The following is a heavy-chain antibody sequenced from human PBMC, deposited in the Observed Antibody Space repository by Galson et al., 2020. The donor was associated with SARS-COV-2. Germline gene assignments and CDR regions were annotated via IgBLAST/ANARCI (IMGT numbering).Heavy chain of an antibody. CDR2: ISSSSSTI. CDR1: GFTFSSYS. V-gene: IGHV3-48*01. CDR3: ARPYCTNGGCYFYFDY. D-gene: IGHD2-8*01. J-gene: IGHJ4*02. Sequence: GGSLRLSCAASGFTFSSYSMNWVRQAPGKGLEWVSYISSSSSTIYYADSVKGRFTISRDNAKNSLYLQMNSLRAEDTAVYYCARPYCTNGGCYFYFDYWGQGTLVTVSS.